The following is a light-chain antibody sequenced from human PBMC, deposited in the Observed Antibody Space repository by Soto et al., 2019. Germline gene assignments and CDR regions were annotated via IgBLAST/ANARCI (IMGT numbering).Light chain of an antibody. V-gene: IGKV1-27*01. CDR3: HKYNSAPRT. Sequence: DVLMTQAPSSLSASVGDRVTITCRACQGFSNDLAWYQQKPGKVPKRLIYAASILQSGVPSRFSGSGSGTDFTLTISSLQPEDVATYYSHKYNSAPRTFGGGTKVEIK. CDR1: QGFSND. J-gene: IGKJ4*01. CDR2: AAS.